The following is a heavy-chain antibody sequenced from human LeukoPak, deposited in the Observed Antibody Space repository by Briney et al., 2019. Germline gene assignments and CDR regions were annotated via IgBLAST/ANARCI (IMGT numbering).Heavy chain of an antibody. J-gene: IGHJ4*02. CDR3: AKSSTWIQLRSLYYFDY. D-gene: IGHD5-18*01. V-gene: IGHV3-23*01. CDR2: ISGSGGST. Sequence: PGGSLRLSCAASGFTFSSYAMSWVRQAPGKGLEWVSAISGSGGSTYYADSVKGRFTISRDNSKNTLYLQMNSLRAEDTAVYYCAKSSTWIQLRSLYYFDYWGQGTLVTVSS. CDR1: GFTFSSYA.